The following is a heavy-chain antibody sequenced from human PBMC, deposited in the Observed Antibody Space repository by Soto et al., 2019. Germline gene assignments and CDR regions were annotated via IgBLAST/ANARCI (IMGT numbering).Heavy chain of an antibody. CDR3: AGSYSAYDRARY. D-gene: IGHD5-12*01. CDR1: GGSISSYY. Sequence: SETLSLTCAVSGGSISSYYWSWIRQPPGKGLEWIGNIYHIGSPKYNPSLKSRVTMSVDTSKNQFSLKLSSVTAADTAVYYCAGSYSAYDRARYWGQGTLGTVSS. J-gene: IGHJ4*02. V-gene: IGHV4-59*08. CDR2: IYHIGSP.